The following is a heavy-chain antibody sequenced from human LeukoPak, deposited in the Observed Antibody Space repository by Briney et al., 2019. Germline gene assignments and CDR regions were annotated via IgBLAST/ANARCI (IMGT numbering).Heavy chain of an antibody. CDR3: ARAVRRITIFGVALRLHY. J-gene: IGHJ4*02. CDR1: GGSFRGYY. V-gene: IGHV4-34*01. D-gene: IGHD3-3*01. Sequence: SETLSLTCAVYGGSFRGYYWSWIRQPPGKGLEWIGEINHSGSTNYNPSLKSRVTISVDTSKNQFSLKLSSVTAADTAVYYCARAVRRITIFGVALRLHYWGQGTLVTVSS. CDR2: INHSGST.